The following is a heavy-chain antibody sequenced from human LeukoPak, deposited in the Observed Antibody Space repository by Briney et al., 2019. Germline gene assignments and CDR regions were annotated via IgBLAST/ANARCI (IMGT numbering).Heavy chain of an antibody. CDR3: ARDDRVEGGENWFDP. V-gene: IGHV4-4*07. CDR1: GGSFSTYF. Sequence: SETLSLTCSVSGGSFSTYFWNWIRQPAGKGLEWIGRISTSGGTTYNPSLKSRVTMSVDTSKNQFSLSLRSVTAADTAVYYCARDDRVEGGENWFDPWGRGTLVIVSS. CDR2: ISTSGGT. D-gene: IGHD3-10*01. J-gene: IGHJ5*02.